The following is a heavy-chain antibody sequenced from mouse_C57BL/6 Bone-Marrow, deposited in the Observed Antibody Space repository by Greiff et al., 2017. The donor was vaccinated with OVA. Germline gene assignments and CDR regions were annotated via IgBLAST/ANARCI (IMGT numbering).Heavy chain of an antibody. D-gene: IGHD1-1*01. V-gene: IGHV1-26*01. Sequence: VQLQQSGPELVKPGASVKISCKASGYTFTDYYMNWVKQSHGKSLEWIGDINPNNGGTSYNQKFKGKATLTVDKSSSTAYMELRSLTSENSAVYYCARSSTPLYSGSSRPMDYWGQGTSVTVSS. J-gene: IGHJ4*01. CDR1: GYTFTDYY. CDR2: INPNNGGT. CDR3: ARSSTPLYSGSSRPMDY.